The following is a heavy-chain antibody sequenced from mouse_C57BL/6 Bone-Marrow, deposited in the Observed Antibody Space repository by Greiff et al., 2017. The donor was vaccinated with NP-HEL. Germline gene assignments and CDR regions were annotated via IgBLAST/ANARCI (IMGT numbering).Heavy chain of an antibody. D-gene: IGHD1-1*01. CDR3: ARLTLYYGSSDWYFDV. CDR1: GYTFTSYW. V-gene: IGHV1-53*01. Sequence: QVQLKQSGTELVKPGASVKLSCKASGYTFTSYWMHWVKQRPGQGLEWIGNINPSNGGTNYNEKFKSKATLTVDKSSSTAYMQLSSLTSEDSAVYYCARLTLYYGSSDWYFDVWGTGTTVTVSS. J-gene: IGHJ1*03. CDR2: INPSNGGT.